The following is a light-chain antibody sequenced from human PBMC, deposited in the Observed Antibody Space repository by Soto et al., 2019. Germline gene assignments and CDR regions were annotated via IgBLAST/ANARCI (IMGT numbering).Light chain of an antibody. J-gene: IGKJ1*01. CDR2: GAS. CDR3: EQYNNWLRT. Sequence: EIVMTQSPATLSVSPGERATLSCRASQSVSSNLAWYQQKPGQAPRLLIYGASTRATGIPARFSGSGSGTAFTLTISGLQSEDFAVYYCEQYNNWLRTFGQGTKVEIK. V-gene: IGKV3-15*01. CDR1: QSVSSN.